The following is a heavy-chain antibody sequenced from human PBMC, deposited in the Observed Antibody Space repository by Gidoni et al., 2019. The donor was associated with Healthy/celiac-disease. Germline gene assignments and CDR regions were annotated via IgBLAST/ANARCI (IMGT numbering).Heavy chain of an antibody. V-gene: IGHV4-39*01. CDR2: IHYRGTT. CDR3: ASPHVPGWFDP. J-gene: IGHJ5*02. CDR1: GRSISSSDFY. D-gene: IGHD3-10*01. Sequence: QFQLQEPGPGLGKPSETLSLTCTVSGRSISSSDFYWGWVRQPPGKRLEWIANIHYRGTTYYNPSLKSRVAISVDTSKNQYSLKLNSVTAADTAVYYCASPHVPGWFDPWGQGTLVTVSS.